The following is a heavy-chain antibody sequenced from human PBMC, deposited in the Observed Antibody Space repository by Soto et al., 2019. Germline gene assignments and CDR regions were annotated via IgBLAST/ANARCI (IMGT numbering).Heavy chain of an antibody. CDR1: GYTFSTHW. D-gene: IGHD3-16*01. Sequence: GESLKISCKGSGYTFSTHWIGWVRQMPGKGLEWMGIVYPGDSDTRYSPSFRGQVTISADKSISTAYLHWSRLEASDTAIYLCASHFPHLGGMATSPFDIWGQGTQVTVSS. V-gene: IGHV5-51*01. J-gene: IGHJ4*02. CDR2: VYPGDSDT. CDR3: ASHFPHLGGMATSPFDI.